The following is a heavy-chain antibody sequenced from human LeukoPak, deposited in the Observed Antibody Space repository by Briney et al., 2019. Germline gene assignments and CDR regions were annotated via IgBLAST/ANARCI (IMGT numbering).Heavy chain of an antibody. CDR3: ARLDITTTWYAFDY. CDR2: IYHSGNT. CDR1: GFTFSNAW. J-gene: IGHJ4*02. Sequence: GSLRLSCAASGFTFSNAWMSWVRQAPGKGLEWIGKIYHSGNTNYNPSLKSRVTISVDTSNNHFSLKLSSVTAADTAVYYCARLDITTTWYAFDYWGQGTLVTVSS. V-gene: IGHV4-34*01. D-gene: IGHD5-12*01.